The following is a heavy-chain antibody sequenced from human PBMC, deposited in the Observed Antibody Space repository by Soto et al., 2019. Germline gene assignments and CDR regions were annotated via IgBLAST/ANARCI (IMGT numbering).Heavy chain of an antibody. V-gene: IGHV4-61*01. CDR2: IYYSGST. CDR1: GGSVSSGSYY. D-gene: IGHD5-18*01. Sequence: QVQLQESGPGLVKPSETLSLTCTVSGGSVSSGSYYWSWIRQPPGKGLEWIGYIYYSGSTNYNPSLKSRVTISVDTSKNQFSLKLSSVTAADTTVYYCARGAAMGAFDIWGQGTMVTVSS. CDR3: ARGAAMGAFDI. J-gene: IGHJ3*02.